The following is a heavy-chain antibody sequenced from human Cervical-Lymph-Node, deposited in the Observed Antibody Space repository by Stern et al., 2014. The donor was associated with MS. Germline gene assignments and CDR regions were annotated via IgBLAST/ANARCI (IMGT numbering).Heavy chain of an antibody. D-gene: IGHD6-19*01. J-gene: IGHJ4*02. Sequence: EQLVESGGGLVKPGGSLRLSCAASGFTFSDYYMSWIRQAPGKGLEWVSYISSSGSTIYYADSVKGRFTSYRANAKNSLYLQMNSLRAEDTAVYYCARDSPSWGWCFDYWGQGTLVTVSS. CDR3: ARDSPSWGWCFDY. CDR2: ISSSGSTI. CDR1: GFTFSDYY. V-gene: IGHV3-11*01.